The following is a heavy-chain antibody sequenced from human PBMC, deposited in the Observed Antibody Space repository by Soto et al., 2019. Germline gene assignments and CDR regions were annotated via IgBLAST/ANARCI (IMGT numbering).Heavy chain of an antibody. V-gene: IGHV3-7*01. Sequence: PGGSLRLSCVASGFIFDTYWMTWVRQAPGKGLEWVASIKQDGSEKYYVDSVEGRFTISRDNAKNSLYLQMNSLRAEDTAVYYCARGLFTSAYWGQGTMVTVYS. J-gene: IGHJ4*02. CDR2: IKQDGSEK. D-gene: IGHD2-2*01. CDR1: GFIFDTYW. CDR3: ARGLFTSAY.